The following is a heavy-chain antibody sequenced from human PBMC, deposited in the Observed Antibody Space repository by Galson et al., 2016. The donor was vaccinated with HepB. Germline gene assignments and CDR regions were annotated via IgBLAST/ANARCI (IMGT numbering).Heavy chain of an antibody. V-gene: IGHV3-48*03. Sequence: SLRLSCAASGFTFRSYEMNWVRQAPGKGLEWVSYIGSSGSTIYYADSVKGRFTISRDNAKNSLFLQMNSLRAEDTAVYYCARDTWTWNGGQGTLVTVSS. CDR3: ARDTWTWN. D-gene: IGHD3/OR15-3a*01. CDR1: GFTFRSYE. CDR2: IGSSGSTI. J-gene: IGHJ4*02.